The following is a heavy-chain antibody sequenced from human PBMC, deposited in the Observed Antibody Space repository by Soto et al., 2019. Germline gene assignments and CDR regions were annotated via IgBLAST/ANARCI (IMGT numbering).Heavy chain of an antibody. CDR3: ARAEKRITYDY. V-gene: IGHV3-53*01. J-gene: IGHJ4*02. CDR2: IYSGGST. Sequence: PGGSLRLSCAASGFSFSGFWMHWVRQAPGKGLVWVSVIYSGGSTYYADSVKGRFTISRDNSKNTLYLQMNSLRAEDTAVYYCARAEKRITYDYWGQGTLVTVSS. D-gene: IGHD3-10*01. CDR1: GFSFSGFW.